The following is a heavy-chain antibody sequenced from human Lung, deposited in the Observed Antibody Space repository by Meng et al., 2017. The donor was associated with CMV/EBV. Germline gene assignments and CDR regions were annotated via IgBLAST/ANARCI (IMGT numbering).Heavy chain of an antibody. D-gene: IGHD6-13*01. V-gene: IGHV4-39*01. J-gene: IGHJ4*02. Sequence: GSLRLXXTVSGGSISSSSYYWGWIRQPPGKGLEWIGNIYYSGSTYYNPSLKSRVTISVDTSKNQFSLKLSSVTAADTAVYCCARQESSWDYFDYWGQGTLVTVSS. CDR1: GGSISSSSYY. CDR2: IYYSGST. CDR3: ARQESSWDYFDY.